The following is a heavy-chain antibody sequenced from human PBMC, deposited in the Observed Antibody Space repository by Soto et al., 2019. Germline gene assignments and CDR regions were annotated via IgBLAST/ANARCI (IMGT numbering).Heavy chain of an antibody. Sequence: GXAVKVSCKASGYTFTSYGIIWVRQAPGQGLEWMGWISAYNGNTNYAQKLQGRVTMTTDTSTSTAYMELRSLRSDDTAVYYCARDPYDYVWGTYRYSSWFDPCGQRTLVTVSS. D-gene: IGHD3-16*02. V-gene: IGHV1-18*04. CDR1: GYTFTSYG. J-gene: IGHJ5*02. CDR2: ISAYNGNT. CDR3: ARDPYDYVWGTYRYSSWFDP.